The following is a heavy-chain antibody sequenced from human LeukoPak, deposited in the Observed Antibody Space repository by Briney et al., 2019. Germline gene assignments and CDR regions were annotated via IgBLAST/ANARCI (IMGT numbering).Heavy chain of an antibody. CDR2: ITWKSHRT. J-gene: IGHJ4*02. V-gene: IGHV3-43*01. D-gene: IGHD3-3*01. CDR3: ASEVGYRSLGY. CDR1: GFTFDDNT. Sequence: PGGSLRLSCAASGFTFDDNTMHCVRQTPGRGLEWVSFITWKSHRTHYADSVRGRFTVSRDNSKDSMHLEMNSLKTEDTGLYHCASEVGYRSLGYLGQGTLVTVSS.